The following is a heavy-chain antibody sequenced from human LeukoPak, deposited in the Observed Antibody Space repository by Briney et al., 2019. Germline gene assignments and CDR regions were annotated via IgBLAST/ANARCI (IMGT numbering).Heavy chain of an antibody. D-gene: IGHD5-18*01. Sequence: GGSLRLSCAASGFTFSSYAMSWVRQAPGKGLEWVSAISGSGGSTYYADSVKGRFTISRDNSKHTLYLQMSSLRAEDTAVYYCAKDRYSYGHFDYWGQGTLGTVSS. V-gene: IGHV3-23*01. CDR3: AKDRYSYGHFDY. J-gene: IGHJ4*02. CDR1: GFTFSSYA. CDR2: ISGSGGST.